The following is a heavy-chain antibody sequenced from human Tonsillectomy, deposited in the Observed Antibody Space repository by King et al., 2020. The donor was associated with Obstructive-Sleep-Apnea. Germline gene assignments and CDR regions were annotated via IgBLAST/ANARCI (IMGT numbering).Heavy chain of an antibody. V-gene: IGHV3-23*04. Sequence: VQLVQSGGGLVQPGGSLRLYCAASGFTFSNFAMNWVRQAPGKGLEWVSAITSTGDTYYADSVRGRFAISRDISKNTLYLQVNSLRAEDTAEYYCAKVSRDGAIVEVPSTKEYYYYYYSMDVWGQGTTVTVSS. CDR3: AKVSRDGAIVEVPSTKEYYYYYYSMDV. D-gene: IGHD2-2*01. CDR1: GFTFSNFA. CDR2: ITSTGDT. J-gene: IGHJ6*02.